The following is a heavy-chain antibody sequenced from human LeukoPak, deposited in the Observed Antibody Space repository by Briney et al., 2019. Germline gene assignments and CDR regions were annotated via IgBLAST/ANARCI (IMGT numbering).Heavy chain of an antibody. D-gene: IGHD3-10*01. J-gene: IGHJ4*02. CDR2: ISSTGSTI. CDR1: GGSISSYY. CDR3: ARDLKGGYYYFDY. Sequence: LSLTCTVSGGSISSYYWSWIRQAPGKGLEWVSYISSTGSTIYYADSVKGRFTISRDNAKNSLYLQMNSLRAEDTAVYYCARDLKGGYYYFDYWGQGTLVTVSS. V-gene: IGHV3-11*04.